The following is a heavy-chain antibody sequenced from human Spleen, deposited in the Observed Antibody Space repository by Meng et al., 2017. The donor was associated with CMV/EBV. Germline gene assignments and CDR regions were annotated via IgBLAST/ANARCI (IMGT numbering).Heavy chain of an antibody. V-gene: IGHV3-11*04. CDR3: ARDRSGIDY. CDR2: ISSSVSGNTE. J-gene: IGHJ4*02. CDR1: GFNVGDHY. D-gene: IGHD3-3*01. Sequence: GESLKISCAASGFNVGDHYMNWIRQAPGKGLEWVSYISSSVSGNTEYYADSVKGRFTISRDNSKNTLYLQMTSLRAEDTAVYYCARDRSGIDYWGQGLLVTVSS.